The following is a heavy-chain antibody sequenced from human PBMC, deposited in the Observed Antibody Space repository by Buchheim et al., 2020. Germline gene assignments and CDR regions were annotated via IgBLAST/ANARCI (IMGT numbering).Heavy chain of an antibody. CDR3: ARDEYYYDSSGYLRPGAFDI. Sequence: QVQLQESGPGLVKPSGTLSLTCAVSGGSISSTNWWSWVRQPPGKGLEWIGEIYHSGSTNYNPSLTSRVTISVDKSKNQFSLKLSSVTAADTAVYYCARDEYYYDSSGYLRPGAFDIWGQGT. CDR2: IYHSGST. J-gene: IGHJ3*02. CDR1: GGSISSTNW. V-gene: IGHV4-4*02. D-gene: IGHD3-22*01.